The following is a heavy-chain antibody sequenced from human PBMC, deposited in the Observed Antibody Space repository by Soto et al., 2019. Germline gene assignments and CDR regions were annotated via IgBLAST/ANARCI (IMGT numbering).Heavy chain of an antibody. V-gene: IGHV3-30*18. D-gene: IGHD1-26*01. CDR1: GFTFSSYG. CDR2: ISYDGSNK. Sequence: GGSLRLSCAASGFTFSSYGMHWVRQAPGKGLEWVAVISYDGSNKYYADSVKGRFTISRDNSKNTLYLQMNSLRAEDTAVYYCAKDRGYSGSYGGGDAFDIWGQGTMVTDSS. CDR3: AKDRGYSGSYGGGDAFDI. J-gene: IGHJ3*02.